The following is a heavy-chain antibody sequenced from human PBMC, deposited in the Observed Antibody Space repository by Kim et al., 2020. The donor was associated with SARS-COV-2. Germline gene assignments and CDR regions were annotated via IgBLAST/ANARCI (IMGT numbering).Heavy chain of an antibody. D-gene: IGHD6-19*01. CDR1: GYTFTSYD. CDR3: ARGKQRGQWLAPRVRYFDY. J-gene: IGHJ4*02. V-gene: IGHV1-8*01. Sequence: ASVKVSCKASGYTFTSYDINWVRQATGQGLEWMGWMNPNSGNTGYAQKFQGRVTMTRNTSISTAYMELSSLRSEDTAVYYCARGKQRGQWLAPRVRYFDYWGQGTLVTVSS. CDR2: MNPNSGNT.